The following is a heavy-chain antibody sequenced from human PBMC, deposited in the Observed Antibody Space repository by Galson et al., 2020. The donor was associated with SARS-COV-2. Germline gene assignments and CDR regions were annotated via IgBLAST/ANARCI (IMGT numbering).Heavy chain of an antibody. J-gene: IGHJ4*02. Sequence: SETLSLTCTVSGGSISSGGYYWSWIRQHPGKGLEWIGYIYYSGSTYYNPSLKSRVTISVDTSKNQVSLKLTSVTAADTAVYYCARWSGAVTYNFDYWGQGTLVTVSS. CDR1: GGSISSGGYY. D-gene: IGHD1-1*01. CDR2: IYYSGST. V-gene: IGHV4-31*03. CDR3: ARWSGAVTYNFDY.